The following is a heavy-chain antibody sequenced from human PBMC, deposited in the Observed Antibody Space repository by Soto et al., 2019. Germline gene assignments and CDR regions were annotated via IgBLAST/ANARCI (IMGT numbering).Heavy chain of an antibody. J-gene: IGHJ4*02. CDR3: ARVATAMTYDF. Sequence: GGSLRLSCAASGFSLSTNTMHWVRQVPGKGLEWVASISNDGRRKYYADFVKGRFTISRDTANNILYLEMNSLRAEDTSLYYCARVATAMTYDFWGQGTQVTVS. CDR1: GFSLSTNT. CDR2: ISNDGRRK. D-gene: IGHD2-21*02. V-gene: IGHV3-30*04.